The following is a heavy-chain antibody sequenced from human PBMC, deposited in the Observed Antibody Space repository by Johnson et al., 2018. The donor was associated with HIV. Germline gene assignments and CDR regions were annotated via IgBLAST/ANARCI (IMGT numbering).Heavy chain of an antibody. V-gene: IGHV3-7*01. D-gene: IGHD7-27*01. Sequence: EVHLVESGGGVVRPGGSLILSCAASGFTFDDYGMSWVRQAPGKGLEWAAHISHVGNHKYYADSVKGRFTISRDNAKKLLYLQMDSLRAEDTAVYYCARDSPLGRGLDIWGRGTVVTVSS. CDR3: ARDSPLGRGLDI. J-gene: IGHJ3*02. CDR2: ISHVGNHK. CDR1: GFTFDDYG.